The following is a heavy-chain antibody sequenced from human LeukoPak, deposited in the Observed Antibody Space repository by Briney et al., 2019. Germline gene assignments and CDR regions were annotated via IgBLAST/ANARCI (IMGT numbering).Heavy chain of an antibody. V-gene: IGHV3-15*01. Sequence: PGGSLRLSCAASGLTFSNAWVSWVRQAPGKGLEWVGRIKSKTDGGTTDYAAPVKGRLIISRDDSENTLYLQMSSLKTEDTAVYYCATVALRGYTYDLKKWYFDLWGRGTLVTVSS. D-gene: IGHD5-18*01. CDR3: ATVALRGYTYDLKKWYFDL. CDR2: IKSKTDGGTT. CDR1: GLTFSNAW. J-gene: IGHJ2*01.